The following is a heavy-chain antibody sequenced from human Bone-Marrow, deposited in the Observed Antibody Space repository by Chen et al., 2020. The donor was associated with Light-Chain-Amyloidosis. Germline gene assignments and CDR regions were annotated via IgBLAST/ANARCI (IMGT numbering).Heavy chain of an antibody. CDR1: GFTFDDYG. J-gene: IGHJ3*02. V-gene: IGHV3-20*04. Sequence: EVQLVESGGGVVRPGGSLRLSCAASGFTFDDYGMSWVRQAPGKGLEWVSGINWNSGSIGYADSVKGRFTISRDNAKNSLYLQMNSLRAEDMALYYCAKDPLHSSSGAFDIWGQGTMVTVSS. CDR3: AKDPLHSSSGAFDI. D-gene: IGHD6-6*01. CDR2: INWNSGSI.